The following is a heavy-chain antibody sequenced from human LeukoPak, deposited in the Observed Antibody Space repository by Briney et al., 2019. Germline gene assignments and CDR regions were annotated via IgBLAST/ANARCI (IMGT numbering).Heavy chain of an antibody. CDR1: GGSISQYY. J-gene: IGHJ6*03. Sequence: SETLSLTCAVSGGSISQYYWSWLRQAPGKGLEWIGYIHASGTTTYNPSLKSRVTMSVDTSNNQFSLTLTTVTEADTAVYFYMDVWGKGTTVTVSS. CDR3: MDV. V-gene: IGHV4-4*08. CDR2: IHASGTT.